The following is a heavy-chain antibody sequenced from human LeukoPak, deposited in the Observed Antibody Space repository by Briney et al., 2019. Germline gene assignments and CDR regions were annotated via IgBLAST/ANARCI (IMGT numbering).Heavy chain of an antibody. J-gene: IGHJ4*02. D-gene: IGHD3-22*01. CDR2: IRSKAYGGTT. V-gene: IGHV3-49*04. CDR1: GFTFGDYA. Sequence: GGSLRPSCTASGFTFGDYAMSWVRQAPGKGLEWVGFIRSKAYGGTTEYAASVKGRFTISRDDSKSIAYLQMNSLKTEDTAVYYSTRDGAPTYYDSSGYYSWGQGTLVTVSS. CDR3: TRDGAPTYYDSSGYYS.